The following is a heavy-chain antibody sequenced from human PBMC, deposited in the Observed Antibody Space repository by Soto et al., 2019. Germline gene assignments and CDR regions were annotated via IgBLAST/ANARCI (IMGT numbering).Heavy chain of an antibody. CDR2: IYSGDNT. J-gene: IGHJ6*04. CDR1: GLTVGRNY. V-gene: IGHV3-66*01. CDR3: ARDRGGGYCTGTSCYGHYMDV. D-gene: IGHD2-2*01. Sequence: EEQLVESGGGLVQPGGSLRLSCAASGLTVGRNYMSWVRQAPGKGLEWVSVIYSGDNTYYADSVKGRFTISRDNSKNKLLLPMHSLSVEDTAVYYCARDRGGGYCTGTSCYGHYMDVWGKGTTVTVSS.